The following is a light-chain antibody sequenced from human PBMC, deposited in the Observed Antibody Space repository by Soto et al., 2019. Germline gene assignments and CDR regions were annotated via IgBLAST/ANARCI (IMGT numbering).Light chain of an antibody. CDR1: QSVSSSY. CDR3: QQRSNWPSIT. Sequence: EIVLTQSPGTLSLSPGERDTISCRASQSVSSSYLAWYQQKPGQAPRLLIYDASIRATGIPARFSGSGSGTDFALTISSLEPEDSAVYYCQQRSNWPSITFGQGTRLEIK. CDR2: DAS. J-gene: IGKJ5*01. V-gene: IGKV3D-20*02.